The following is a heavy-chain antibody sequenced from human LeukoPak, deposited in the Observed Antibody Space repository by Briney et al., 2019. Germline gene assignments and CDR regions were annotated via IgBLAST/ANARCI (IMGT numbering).Heavy chain of an antibody. Sequence: SETLSLTCTVSGGSISSYYWSWIRQPPGKGLEWIGYIYYSGSTNYNPSLKSRVTISLDTSGNQFSLKLSSVTAADTAVYYCARGGYSGYDYTPGFDYWGQGTLVTVSS. CDR1: GGSISSYY. CDR2: IYYSGST. V-gene: IGHV4-59*01. D-gene: IGHD5-12*01. CDR3: ARGGYSGYDYTPGFDY. J-gene: IGHJ4*02.